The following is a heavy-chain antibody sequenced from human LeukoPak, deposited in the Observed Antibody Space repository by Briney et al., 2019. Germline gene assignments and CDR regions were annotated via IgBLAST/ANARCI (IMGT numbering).Heavy chain of an antibody. CDR1: GFTFSSYE. V-gene: IGHV3-48*03. CDR3: ARELPFDY. Sequence: PGGSLRLSCAASGFTFSSYEMNWVRQAPGKGLEWVSYISSGSTIYDADSVKGRFTISRDNAKNTLYLQMNSLRAEDTAVYYCARELPFDYWGQGTLVTVSS. J-gene: IGHJ4*02. CDR2: ISSGSTI. D-gene: IGHD2-2*01.